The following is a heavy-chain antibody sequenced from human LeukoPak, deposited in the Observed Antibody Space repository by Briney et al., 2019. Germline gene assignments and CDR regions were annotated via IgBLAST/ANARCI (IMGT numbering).Heavy chain of an antibody. J-gene: IGHJ5*02. V-gene: IGHV4-39*01. CDR1: GGSISSSSYY. CDR2: IYYSGST. Sequence: SSETLSLTCTVSGGSISSSSYYWGWIRQPPGKGVEWIGSIYYSGSTYYNPSLKSRVTISVDTSKNQFSLKLSSVTAADTAVYYCARRGYYDSSGYYPWGQGTLVTVSS. CDR3: ARRGYYDSSGYYP. D-gene: IGHD3-22*01.